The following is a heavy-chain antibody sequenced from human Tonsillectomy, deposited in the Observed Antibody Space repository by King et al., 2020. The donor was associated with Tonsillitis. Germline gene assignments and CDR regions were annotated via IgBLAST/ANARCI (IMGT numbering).Heavy chain of an antibody. CDR2: ISFDGSDK. CDR1: GFTFSSYP. CDR3: ARDLYNNSYDSSGFCDY. Sequence: VQLVESGGGVVQPGRSLRISCAASGFTFSSYPMHWVRQAPGKGLEWVAVISFDGSDKYYVDSVKGRFTIPRDNSKSTLYLQMNSLRAEATAVYYCARDLYNNSYDSSGFCDYWGQGTLVTVSS. D-gene: IGHD3-22*01. V-gene: IGHV3-30*04. J-gene: IGHJ4*02.